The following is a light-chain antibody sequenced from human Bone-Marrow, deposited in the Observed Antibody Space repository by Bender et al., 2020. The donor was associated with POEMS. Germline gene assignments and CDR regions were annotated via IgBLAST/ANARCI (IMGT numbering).Light chain of an antibody. V-gene: IGLV2-14*03. CDR3: SSYTRTSTPV. J-gene: IGLJ1*01. CDR2: DVN. CDR1: SSDVGGYKY. Sequence: QSALTQPASVSGSPGQSITISCTGTSSDVGGYKYVSWYQQYPGKAPSFMIYDVNNRPSGLSNRFSGSKSGNTASLTISGLQAEDEADYYCSSYTRTSTPVFGTGTKVTVL.